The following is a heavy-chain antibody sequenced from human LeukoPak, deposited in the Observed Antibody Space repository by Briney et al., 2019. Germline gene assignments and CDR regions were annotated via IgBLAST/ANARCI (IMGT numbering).Heavy chain of an antibody. Sequence: GASVKVSYKASGYTFTSYGISWVRQAPGQGLEWMGWISAYHGNTNYAQKLQGRVTMTTDTSTSTVYIELRSLRSDDTAVYYCARDLAPFSESGGNSNWFDPWGRGTLVTVSS. CDR2: ISAYHGNT. D-gene: IGHD4-23*01. CDR1: GYTFTSYG. V-gene: IGHV1-18*01. CDR3: ARDLAPFSESGGNSNWFDP. J-gene: IGHJ5*02.